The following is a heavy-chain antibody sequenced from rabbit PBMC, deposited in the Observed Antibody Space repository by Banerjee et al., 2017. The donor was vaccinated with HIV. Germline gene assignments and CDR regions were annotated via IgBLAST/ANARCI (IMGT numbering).Heavy chain of an antibody. CDR2: IYAGSSGST. D-gene: IGHD2-1*01. CDR1: GFSFSSDYD. J-gene: IGHJ4*01. Sequence: QSLEESGGDLVKPGASLTLTCTASGFSFSSDYDMWWVRQAPGKGLEWIACIYAGSSGSTYYASWAKGRFTISKTSSTTVTLQMTSLTAADTATYFCARDNSYDDYGAPFNLWGPGTLVTVS. V-gene: IGHV1S40*01. CDR3: ARDNSYDDYGAPFNL.